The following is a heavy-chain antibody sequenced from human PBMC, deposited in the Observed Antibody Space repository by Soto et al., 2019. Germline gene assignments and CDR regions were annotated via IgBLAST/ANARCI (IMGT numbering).Heavy chain of an antibody. CDR3: AKVIAAAGTGYWFDP. V-gene: IGHV3-23*01. CDR2: ISGSGGST. CDR1: GFTFSSYA. J-gene: IGHJ5*02. D-gene: IGHD6-13*01. Sequence: DVQLLESGGGLVQPGGSLRLSCAASGFTFSSYAMSWVRQAPGKGLEWVSAISGSGGSTYYADSVKGRFTISRDNSKNTLYLQMNSLRAEDTAGYYCAKVIAAAGTGYWFDPWGQGTLVTVSS.